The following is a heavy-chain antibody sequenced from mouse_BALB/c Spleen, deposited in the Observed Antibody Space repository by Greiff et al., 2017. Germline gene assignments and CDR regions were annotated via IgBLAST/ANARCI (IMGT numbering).Heavy chain of an antibody. J-gene: IGHJ2*01. CDR3: ARDHYGSSYFDY. CDR1: GFTFSSYG. V-gene: IGHV5-6-3*01. Sequence: EVKVVESGGGLVQPGGSLKLSCAASGFTFSSYGMSWVRQTPDKRLELVATINSNGGSTYYPDSVKGRFTISRDNAKNTLYLQMSSLKSEDTAMYYCARDHYGSSYFDYWGQGTTLTVSS. D-gene: IGHD1-1*01. CDR2: INSNGGST.